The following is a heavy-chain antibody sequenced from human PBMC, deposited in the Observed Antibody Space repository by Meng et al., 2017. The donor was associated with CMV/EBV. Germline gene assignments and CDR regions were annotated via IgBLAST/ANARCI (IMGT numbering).Heavy chain of an antibody. CDR2: ISYDGSNK. Sequence: GESLKISCAASGFTFSSYAMHWVRQAPGKGLEWVAVISYDGSNKYYADSVKGRFTISRDNSKNTLYLQMNSLRAEDTAVYYCARERGYNWNSRTRDYCYYGMDVWGQGTTVTVSS. V-gene: IGHV3-30-3*01. D-gene: IGHD1-7*01. CDR3: ARERGYNWNSRTRDYCYYGMDV. J-gene: IGHJ6*02. CDR1: GFTFSSYA.